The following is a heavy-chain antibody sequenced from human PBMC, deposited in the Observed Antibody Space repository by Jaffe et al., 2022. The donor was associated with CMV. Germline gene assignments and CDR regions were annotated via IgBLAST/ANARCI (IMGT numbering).Heavy chain of an antibody. CDR2: IYYSGST. CDR1: GGSISSSSYY. CDR3: ARQDRAMAPHDY. Sequence: QLQLQESGPGLVKPSETLSLTCTVSGGSISSSSYYWGWIRQPPGKGLEWIGSIYYSGSTYYNPSLKSRVTISVDTSKNQFSLKLSSVTAADTAVYYCARQDRAMAPHDYWGQGTLVTVSS. V-gene: IGHV4-39*01. J-gene: IGHJ4*02.